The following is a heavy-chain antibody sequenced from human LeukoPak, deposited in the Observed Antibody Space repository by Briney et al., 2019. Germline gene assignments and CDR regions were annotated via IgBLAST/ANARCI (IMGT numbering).Heavy chain of an antibody. CDR3: AKVGYCSSTSCYVGYYMDV. Sequence: PGGSLRLSCAASGFTFSSYAMSWVRQAPGKGLEWVSAISGSGGSTYYADSVKGRFTISRDNSKNTLYLQMNSLRAEDTAVYYCAKVGYCSSTSCYVGYYMDVWGKGTTVTVSS. D-gene: IGHD2-2*01. CDR2: ISGSGGST. V-gene: IGHV3-23*01. J-gene: IGHJ6*03. CDR1: GFTFSSYA.